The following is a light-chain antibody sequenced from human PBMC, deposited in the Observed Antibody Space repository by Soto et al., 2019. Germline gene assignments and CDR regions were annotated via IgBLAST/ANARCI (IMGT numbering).Light chain of an antibody. Sequence: EIVLTQAPVTLSFSPGERATLSCRASQSVTTYLAWYQHKPGQAPRLLIYDASDRATGIPARFSGSGSGTDFTLTISSLEPEDFAVYYCQQRYRWPLTLGGGTKVDIK. CDR3: QQRYRWPLT. CDR2: DAS. V-gene: IGKV3-11*01. J-gene: IGKJ4*01. CDR1: QSVTTY.